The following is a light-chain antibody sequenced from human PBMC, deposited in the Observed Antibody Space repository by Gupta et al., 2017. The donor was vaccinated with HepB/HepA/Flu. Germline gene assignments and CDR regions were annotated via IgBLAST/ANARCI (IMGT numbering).Light chain of an antibody. CDR1: SSDVGGYEY. V-gene: IGLV2-14*03. CDR2: DVS. Sequence: QSALTPPASVSGSPGQSITISRTGSSSDVGGYEYVSWYQQHPGKAPKLIIFDVSDRPSGVSTRFSGSKSGNTAALTISRLLAEDEAHYYCNSYSSSNTLVVFGGGTKLTVL. J-gene: IGLJ2*01. CDR3: NSYSSSNTLVV.